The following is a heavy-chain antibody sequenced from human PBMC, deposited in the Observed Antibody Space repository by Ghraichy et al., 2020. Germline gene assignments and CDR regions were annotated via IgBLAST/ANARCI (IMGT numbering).Heavy chain of an antibody. CDR2: IKQDGSEK. Sequence: ETLSLTCTASGLTFSNFWMSWVRQAPGKGLEWVANIKQDGSEKYYVDSVKGRFTVSRDNARNSLYLQMNSLRAEDTAVYYCATDHDYDERWGQGTLVTVSS. D-gene: IGHD4-17*01. V-gene: IGHV3-7*01. J-gene: IGHJ4*02. CDR1: GLTFSNFW. CDR3: ATDHDYDER.